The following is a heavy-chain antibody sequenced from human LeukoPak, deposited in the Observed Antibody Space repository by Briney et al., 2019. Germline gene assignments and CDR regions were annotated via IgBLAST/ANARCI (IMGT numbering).Heavy chain of an antibody. CDR1: GYTFTTDY. Sequence: ASVKISCEASGYTFTTDYMYCVRQAPGQGLECMGIISLGVGSTNYAQKFQGRITMTRDMSTSTVYMDLSSLRSEHTAVYYCATSSIAARDPRKNAFDIWGQGTMVTVSS. D-gene: IGHD6-6*01. CDR3: ATSSIAARDPRKNAFDI. J-gene: IGHJ3*02. CDR2: ISLGVGST. V-gene: IGHV1-46*01.